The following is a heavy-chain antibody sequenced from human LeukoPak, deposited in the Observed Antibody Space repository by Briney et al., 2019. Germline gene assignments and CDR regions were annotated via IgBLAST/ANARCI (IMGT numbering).Heavy chain of an antibody. J-gene: IGHJ4*02. D-gene: IGHD3-22*01. V-gene: IGHV1-46*01. Sequence: GASVKVSCKASGYTFTSYYMHWVRQAPGQGLEWMGIINPSGGSTSYAQKFQGRVTMTRDTSTSTVYMELSSLRSEDTAVYYCALAAYYYDSSGYLPPFDYGGQGTLVTVSS. CDR1: GYTFTSYY. CDR3: ALAAYYYDSSGYLPPFDY. CDR2: INPSGGST.